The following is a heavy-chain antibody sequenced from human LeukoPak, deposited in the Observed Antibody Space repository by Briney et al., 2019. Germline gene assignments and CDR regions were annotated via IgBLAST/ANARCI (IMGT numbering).Heavy chain of an antibody. CDR1: GFTFSDYA. CDR2: ISGGGGNT. D-gene: IGHD3-16*01. J-gene: IGHJ4*02. Sequence: GGSLRLSCAASGFTFSDYAMSWVRQAPGKGLEWISTISGGGGNTYYADSVKGRFTISRDNSKNTLYLQMNSLRAEDAAVYYCASGIMVSFGGRFWGQGTLVTVSS. CDR3: ASGIMVSFGGRF. V-gene: IGHV3-23*01.